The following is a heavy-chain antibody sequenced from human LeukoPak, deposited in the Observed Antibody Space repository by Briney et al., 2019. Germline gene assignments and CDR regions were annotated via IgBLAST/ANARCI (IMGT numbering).Heavy chain of an antibody. V-gene: IGHV3-74*01. Sequence: GGSLRLSCAVSGFTFSNYWMHWVRQAPGKGLMWVSCLQSDGITTSYADSVKGRFTISRDNAKNTLYLQMNSLKVEDTAVYYCVPSAMPELDYWGQGTPVTVSS. CDR3: VPSAMPELDY. D-gene: IGHD2-2*01. CDR2: LQSDGITT. J-gene: IGHJ4*02. CDR1: GFTFSNYW.